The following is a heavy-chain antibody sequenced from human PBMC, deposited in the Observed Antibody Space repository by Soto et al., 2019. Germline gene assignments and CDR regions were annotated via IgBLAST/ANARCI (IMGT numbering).Heavy chain of an antibody. D-gene: IGHD6-19*01. CDR3: ARDLLPGIAVAGTSRYFDY. CDR2: IWYDGSNK. V-gene: IGHV3-33*01. J-gene: IGHJ4*02. Sequence: GGSLRLSCAASGFTFSSYGMHWVRQAPGKGLEWVAVIWYDGSNKYYADSVKGRFTISRDNSKNTLYLQMNSLRAEDTAVYYCARDLLPGIAVAGTSRYFDYWGQGTLVTVSS. CDR1: GFTFSSYG.